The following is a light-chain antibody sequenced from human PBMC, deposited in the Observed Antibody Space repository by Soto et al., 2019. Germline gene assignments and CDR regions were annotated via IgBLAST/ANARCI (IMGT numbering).Light chain of an antibody. V-gene: IGLV1-40*01. J-gene: IGLJ2*01. Sequence: QSVLKQPPSVSGAPGQRVTIPCTGSSSNIGSFYDVHWYQQLPGTVPKLLIYGDNNRPSGVPDRFSGSKSGTAASLAITGLQAEDEADYYCQSYDNSLNHVVFGGGTQLTVL. CDR2: GDN. CDR3: QSYDNSLNHVV. CDR1: SSNIGSFYD.